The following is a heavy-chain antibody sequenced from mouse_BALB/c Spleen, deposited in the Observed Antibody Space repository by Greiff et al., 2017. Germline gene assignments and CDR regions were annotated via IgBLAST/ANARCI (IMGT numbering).Heavy chain of an antibody. D-gene: IGHD2-10*02. CDR1: GFTFSSYG. Sequence: EVKLEESGGDLVKPGGSLKLSCAASGFTFSSYGMSWVRQTPDKRLEWVATISSGGSYTYYPDSVKGRFTISRHNAKNTLYLQMSSLKSEDTAMYYCARQGYGNYVEAMDYWGQGTSVTVSS. CDR2: ISSGGSYT. CDR3: ARQGYGNYVEAMDY. J-gene: IGHJ4*01. V-gene: IGHV5-6*02.